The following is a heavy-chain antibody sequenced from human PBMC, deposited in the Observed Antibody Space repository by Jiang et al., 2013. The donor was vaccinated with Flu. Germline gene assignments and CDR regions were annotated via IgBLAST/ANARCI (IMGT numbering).Heavy chain of an antibody. V-gene: IGHV3-15*07. J-gene: IGHJ6*03. Sequence: KGLEWVGRINRKTDGGTSDYAAPVKGRFTISRDDSKNTLYLQMNSLKSEDTGVYYCTPLDYMDAWGKGTTVTVSS. CDR3: TPLDYMDA. CDR2: INRKTDGGTS.